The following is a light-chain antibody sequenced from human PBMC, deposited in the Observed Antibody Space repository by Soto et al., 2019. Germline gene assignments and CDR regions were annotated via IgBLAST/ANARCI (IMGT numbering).Light chain of an antibody. CDR1: QSISSW. Sequence: DIQMTQSPSTLSASVGDRVTITCRASQSISSWLAWYQQKPGTAPKLLIYKASSLESGVPSRFSGSGSGTEFTLTISSLQPDDFATYYCQQYNSYSITFGPGTKVDIK. J-gene: IGKJ3*01. CDR3: QQYNSYSIT. V-gene: IGKV1-5*03. CDR2: KAS.